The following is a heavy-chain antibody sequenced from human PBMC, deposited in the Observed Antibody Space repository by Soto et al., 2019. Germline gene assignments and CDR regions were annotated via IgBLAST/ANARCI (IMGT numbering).Heavy chain of an antibody. J-gene: IGHJ4*02. D-gene: IGHD3-10*01. Sequence: SVKVSCKASGGTFSRYAISWVRQAPGQGLEWMGGIIPVFGTASYAQRFQGRVTIPADESTTTANRELSSRRSEDTAVYYCARGATMVRGVITAYFDYWGQGTLVTVSP. CDR1: GGTFSRYA. CDR2: IIPVFGTA. CDR3: ARGATMVRGVITAYFDY. V-gene: IGHV1-69*13.